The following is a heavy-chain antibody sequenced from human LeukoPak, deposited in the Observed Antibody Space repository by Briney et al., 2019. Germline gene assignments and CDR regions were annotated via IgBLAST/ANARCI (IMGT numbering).Heavy chain of an antibody. J-gene: IGHJ2*01. Sequence: SETLSLTCTVSGGSISSYYWSWIRQPPGKGLEWIGYIYYSGSTNYNPSLKSRVTISVDTSKNQFSLKLSSVTAADTAVYYCARDPVDQPYWFFDLWGRGTLVTVYS. CDR2: IYYSGST. V-gene: IGHV4-59*01. CDR1: GGSISSYY. CDR3: ARDPVDQPYWFFDL.